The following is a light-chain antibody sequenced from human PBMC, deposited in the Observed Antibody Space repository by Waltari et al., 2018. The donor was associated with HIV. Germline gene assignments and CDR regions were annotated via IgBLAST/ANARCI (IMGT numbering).Light chain of an antibody. CDR2: GAS. CDR3: HQYGRSPKT. J-gene: IGKJ1*01. Sequence: EIVLTQSPAPLSLSPGERATLPCRASQTFSTNYLAWYKQQPSQAPRLLIYGASSRATGIPDRFSGSGSGTDFTLTISRLEPEDFSVYYCHQYGRSPKTFGQGTKVEIK. V-gene: IGKV3-20*01. CDR1: QTFSTNY.